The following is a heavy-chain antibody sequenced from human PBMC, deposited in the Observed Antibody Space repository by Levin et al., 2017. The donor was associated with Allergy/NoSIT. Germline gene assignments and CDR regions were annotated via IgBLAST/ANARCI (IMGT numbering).Heavy chain of an antibody. CDR3: ARGAGGSFDF. Sequence: ASVKVSCKASGYTFTNDDINWVRQASGQGLEWMGWMTPYNGNTGYAQRFQGRVTMTRNTSISTAYMELSSLTSEDTAVYYCARGAGGSFDFWGQGTLVTVSS. CDR1: GYTFTNDD. D-gene: IGHD1-26*01. V-gene: IGHV1-8*01. J-gene: IGHJ4*02. CDR2: MTPYNGNT.